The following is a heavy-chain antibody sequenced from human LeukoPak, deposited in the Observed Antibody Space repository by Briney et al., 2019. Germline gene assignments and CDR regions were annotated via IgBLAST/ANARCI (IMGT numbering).Heavy chain of an antibody. D-gene: IGHD5-12*01. Sequence: ASVKVSCKASGGTFSSYAISWVRQAPGQGLEWMGGIIPIFGTANYAQKFQGRVTITADESTSTAYMELSSLRSEDTAVYYCARGGGYSGYQGHYYYGMDVWGKGTTATVSS. V-gene: IGHV1-69*13. CDR1: GGTFSSYA. CDR3: ARGGGYSGYQGHYYYGMDV. J-gene: IGHJ6*04. CDR2: IIPIFGTA.